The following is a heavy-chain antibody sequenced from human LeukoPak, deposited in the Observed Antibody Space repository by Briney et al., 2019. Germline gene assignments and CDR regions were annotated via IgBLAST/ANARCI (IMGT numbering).Heavy chain of an antibody. J-gene: IGHJ6*03. CDR1: GGSISSSSYY. D-gene: IGHD2-15*01. Sequence: PSETLSLTRTVSGGSISSSSYYWGWIRQPSGKGLEWIGSIYYSGSTYYNPSLKSRVTISVDTSKNQFSLKLSSVTAADTAVYYCAKQGGGSLHYYYYMDVWGKGTTVTVSS. CDR3: AKQGGGSLHYYYYMDV. CDR2: IYYSGST. V-gene: IGHV4-39*07.